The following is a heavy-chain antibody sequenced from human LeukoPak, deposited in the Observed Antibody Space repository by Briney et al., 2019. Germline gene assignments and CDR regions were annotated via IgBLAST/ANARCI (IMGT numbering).Heavy chain of an antibody. CDR2: ISGSGGST. CDR1: GLTFSNYA. V-gene: IGHV3-23*01. J-gene: IGHJ4*02. D-gene: IGHD1-26*01. Sequence: PGGSLRLSCAASGLTFSNYARNWVRQAPGRGLEWVSAISGSGGSTYYADSVKGRFTISRDNSKNTLYLQMNSLRAEDTAVYYCAKDLAGSGSYSFDYWGQGTLVTVSS. CDR3: AKDLAGSGSYSFDY.